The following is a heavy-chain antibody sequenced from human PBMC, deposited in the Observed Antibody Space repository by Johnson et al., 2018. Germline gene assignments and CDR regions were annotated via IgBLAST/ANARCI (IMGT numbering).Heavy chain of an antibody. CDR2: MSYEGSNK. Sequence: VQLVESGGGLVQPGRSLRLSCAASGFTFSNYGLHSVRQAPGKGLEWVAVMSYEGSNKYYADFVKGRFTNSRDNSKHTLYLQMNRLRAADTAVYYSARATSNPFYYYYMDVWGKGTTVTVSS. CDR1: GFTFSNYG. J-gene: IGHJ6*03. D-gene: IGHD4-11*01. CDR3: ARATSNPFYYYYMDV. V-gene: IGHV3-30*03.